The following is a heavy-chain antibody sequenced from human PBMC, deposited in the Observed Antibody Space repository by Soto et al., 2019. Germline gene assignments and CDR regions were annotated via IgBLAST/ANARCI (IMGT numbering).Heavy chain of an antibody. D-gene: IGHD2-15*01. Sequence: QVQLVQSGAEVKKPGSSVKVSCKASGGTFSSYAISWVRQAPGQGLEWTGGIIPMFGKANYAQKFQDRVTITADESTSTAYMELGSLRSEDTAVYYCARPTFNDCSGGSCYLFYWGQGTLVTVSS. V-gene: IGHV1-69*12. CDR2: IIPMFGKA. CDR3: ARPTFNDCSGGSCYLFY. CDR1: GGTFSSYA. J-gene: IGHJ4*02.